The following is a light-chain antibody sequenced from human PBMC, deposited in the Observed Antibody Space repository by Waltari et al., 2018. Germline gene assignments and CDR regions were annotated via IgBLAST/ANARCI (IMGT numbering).Light chain of an antibody. CDR2: DVT. CDR3: CSYAGTYTFV. Sequence: QSALTQPRSVSGSPGQSVPISCTGTSSDVGGSDYVSWYQQHPGKAPKVMIYDVTKRPSGVPDRFSGSKSGNTASLTISGLQPEDEADYYCCSYAGTYTFVFGGGTQVTV. CDR1: SSDVGGSDY. J-gene: IGLJ1*01. V-gene: IGLV2-11*01.